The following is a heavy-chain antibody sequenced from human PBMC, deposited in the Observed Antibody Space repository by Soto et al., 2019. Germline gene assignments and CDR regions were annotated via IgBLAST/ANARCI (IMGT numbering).Heavy chain of an antibody. CDR2: IRSKAYGGTT. CDR3: TPPMGDSSSWYGPEAFDI. J-gene: IGHJ3*02. CDR1: GFTFGAYA. D-gene: IGHD6-13*01. V-gene: IGHV3-49*03. Sequence: PGGSLRLSCTASGFTFGAYAMSLFRQAPGKGLEWVGFIRSKAYGGTTEYAASVKGRFTISRDDSKSIAYLQMNSLKTEDTAVYYCTPPMGDSSSWYGPEAFDIWGQGTMVTVSS.